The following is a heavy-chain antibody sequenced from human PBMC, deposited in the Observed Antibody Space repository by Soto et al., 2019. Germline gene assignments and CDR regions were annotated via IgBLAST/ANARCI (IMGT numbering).Heavy chain of an antibody. J-gene: IGHJ4*02. CDR3: AGAVGGYYDSSGSIDY. CDR1: GGSISSYY. Sequence: QVQLQESGPGLVKPSETLSLTCTVSGGSISSYYWSWIRQPPGKGLEWIGYIYYSGSTNYNPSLKGRVTISVDTSKNQFSLKLSSVTAADTAVYYCAGAVGGYYDSSGSIDYWGQGTLVTVSS. V-gene: IGHV4-59*01. D-gene: IGHD3-22*01. CDR2: IYYSGST.